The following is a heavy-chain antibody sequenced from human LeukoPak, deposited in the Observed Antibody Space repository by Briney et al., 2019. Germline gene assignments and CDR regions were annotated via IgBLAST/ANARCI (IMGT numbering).Heavy chain of an antibody. D-gene: IGHD2-21*02. CDR1: GFDFSAYA. Sequence: PGGSLRLSCAASGFDFSAYAMTWVRQAPGKGLEWVSTVSGSGYRRYYADSVKGRFTVSRDNAKKTIFVQMHSLRAEDTAKYYCAKGGAALTEAPHGDVVTTTLDGFDLWGQGAMVTVSS. V-gene: IGHV3-23*01. CDR3: AKGGAALTEAPHGDVVTTTLDGFDL. J-gene: IGHJ3*01. CDR2: VSGSGYRR.